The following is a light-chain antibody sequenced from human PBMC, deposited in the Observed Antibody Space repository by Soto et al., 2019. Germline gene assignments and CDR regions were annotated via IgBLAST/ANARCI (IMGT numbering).Light chain of an antibody. CDR3: QSYDSSPHVL. CDR1: SSNIGAGYD. CDR2: GNN. J-gene: IGLJ2*01. V-gene: IGLV1-40*01. Sequence: QSVLTQPPSVSGAPGQRVTISCTGSSSNIGAGYDVHWYQQLPGTAPKLLIYGNNNRPSGVPDRFSGSKSGTSASLAITGLLAEDEADYYCQSYDSSPHVLFGGGTKLTVL.